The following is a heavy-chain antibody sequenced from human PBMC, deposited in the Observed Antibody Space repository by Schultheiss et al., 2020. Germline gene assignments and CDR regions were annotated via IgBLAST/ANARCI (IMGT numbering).Heavy chain of an antibody. CDR1: GGSFSGYY. J-gene: IGHJ4*02. CDR2: INHSGST. D-gene: IGHD4-17*01. Sequence: SATLSLTCAVYGGSFSGYYWSWIRQPPGKGLEWIGEINHSGSTNYNPSLKSRVTISVDTSKNQFSLKLSSVTAADTAVYYCARHQHGDVDYWGQGTLVTVSS. CDR3: ARHQHGDVDY. V-gene: IGHV4-34*01.